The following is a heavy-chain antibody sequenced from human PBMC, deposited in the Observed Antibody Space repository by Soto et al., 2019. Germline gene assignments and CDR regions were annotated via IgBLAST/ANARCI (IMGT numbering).Heavy chain of an antibody. J-gene: IGHJ4*02. CDR1: GGSISSGGYY. CDR2: IYYSGST. Sequence: QVQLQESGPGLVKPSQTLSLTCTVSGGSISSGGYYWSWIRQHPGKGLEWIGYIYYSGSTYYNPSPQSRVTISVDTSKNQFSLKLSSVPAADTAVYYCARSGYSYGPNPLLYWGQGTLVTVSS. CDR3: ARSGYSYGPNPLLY. D-gene: IGHD5-18*01. V-gene: IGHV4-31*03.